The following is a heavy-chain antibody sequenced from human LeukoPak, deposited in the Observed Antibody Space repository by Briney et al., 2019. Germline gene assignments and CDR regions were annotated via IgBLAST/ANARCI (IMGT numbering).Heavy chain of an antibody. D-gene: IGHD3-10*01. V-gene: IGHV3-23*01. CDR2: ISGSGGNT. CDR3: AKDRRAGSYDY. J-gene: IGHJ4*02. Sequence: GGSLRLSCAASGFTFSRNGMTWVRQAPGKGLECVSAISGSGGNTYYADSVKGRFTISRDNSKNTLYLQMNSLRAEDTAVYYCAKDRRAGSYDYWGQGTLVTVSS. CDR1: GFTFSRNG.